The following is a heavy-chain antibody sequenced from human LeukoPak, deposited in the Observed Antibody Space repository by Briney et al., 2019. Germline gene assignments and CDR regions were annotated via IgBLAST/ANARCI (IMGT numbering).Heavy chain of an antibody. V-gene: IGHV4-38-2*01. Sequence: SETLSLTCAVSGYSISSGYYWGWIRQPPGKGLEWIGSIYHSGSTYYNPSLKSRVTISVDTSKNQFSLKLSSVTAADTAVYYCARLYYGGITYYYYYMDVWGNGTTVTVSS. D-gene: IGHD4-23*01. J-gene: IGHJ6*03. CDR2: IYHSGST. CDR3: ARLYYGGITYYYYYMDV. CDR1: GYSISSGYY.